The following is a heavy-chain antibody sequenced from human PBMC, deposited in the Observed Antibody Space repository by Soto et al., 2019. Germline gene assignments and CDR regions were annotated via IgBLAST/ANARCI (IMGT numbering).Heavy chain of an antibody. CDR1: GYTFTSYA. CDR3: ARDDQIVVVPAAIGFGWFDP. CDR2: INAGNGNT. Sequence: ASVKVSCKASGYTFTSYAMHWVRQAPGQRLEWMGWINAGNGNTKYSQKLQGRVTITRDTSASTAYMELSSLRSEDTAVYYCARDDQIVVVPAAIGFGWFDPWGQGTLVTVSS. V-gene: IGHV1-3*01. J-gene: IGHJ5*02. D-gene: IGHD2-2*01.